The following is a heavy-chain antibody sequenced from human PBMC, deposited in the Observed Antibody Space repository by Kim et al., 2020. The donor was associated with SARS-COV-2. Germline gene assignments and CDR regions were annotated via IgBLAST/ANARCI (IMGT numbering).Heavy chain of an antibody. Sequence: SETLSLTCAVYVGSLSGYHWTWIRQPPGKGLEWIGEINHSGNTNCNPSLKSRVTISLDTSKNQFSLNLRSMTAADTAVYYFARGRAGVVPSPILGIGPHYDFYAMDVWGQGTTVTVSS. J-gene: IGHJ6*02. CDR2: INHSGNT. D-gene: IGHD3-3*01. CDR3: ARGRAGVVPSPILGIGPHYDFYAMDV. V-gene: IGHV4-34*01. CDR1: VGSLSGYH.